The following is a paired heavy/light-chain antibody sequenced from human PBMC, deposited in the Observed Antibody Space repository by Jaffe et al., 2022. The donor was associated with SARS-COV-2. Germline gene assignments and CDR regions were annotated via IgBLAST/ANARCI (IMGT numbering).Heavy chain of an antibody. J-gene: IGHJ2*01. Sequence: EVQLLESGGGLVQPGGSLRLSCAASGFTFNNYMSWVRQAPGKGLEWVSAISGSSHRTYYTDSVKGRFSISRDNSRKTLYLQMNSLRAEDTAVYYCAREGYCGGDCYSRYFDLWGRGTLVTVSS. CDR1: GFTFNNY. V-gene: IGHV3-23*01. CDR2: ISGSSHRT. CDR3: AREGYCGGDCYSRYFDL. D-gene: IGHD2-21*02.
Light chain of an antibody. CDR1: QTISIW. V-gene: IGKV1-5*03. Sequence: DIQMTQSPSTLSAAVGDRVTITCRASQTISIWLAWYQRKPGKAPNLLIYKASSLESGVPSRFSGSGSGTEFTLTISSLQPDDFAAYYCQQYSSFPYTFGQGTKLEIK. CDR2: KAS. CDR3: QQYSSFPYT. J-gene: IGKJ2*01.